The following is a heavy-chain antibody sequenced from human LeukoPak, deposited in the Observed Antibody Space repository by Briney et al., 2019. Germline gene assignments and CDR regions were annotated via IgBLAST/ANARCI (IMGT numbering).Heavy chain of an antibody. CDR2: ISGGDNTI. V-gene: IGHV3-48*02. Sequence: PGRSLRLSCAASGFTFSAYSINWVRHAPEKRLESVSYISGGDNTIYYADSVKGRFTISRDNANGLLYLQMSSLGDEDTAIYYCAREGYNNYGTRYFDYWGQGTLVTVSS. CDR1: GFTFSAYS. J-gene: IGHJ4*02. D-gene: IGHD4-11*01. CDR3: AREGYNNYGTRYFDY.